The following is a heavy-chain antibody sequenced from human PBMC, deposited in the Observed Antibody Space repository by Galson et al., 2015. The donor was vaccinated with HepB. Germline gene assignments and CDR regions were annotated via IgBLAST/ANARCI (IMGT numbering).Heavy chain of an antibody. J-gene: IGHJ6*02. Sequence: LRLSCAASGFTVSSKAMHWVHHAPGQGLEWVAVVSDDGINKFYADSVKDRFTIYRDNSKNTLYLQMSDLRADDPALYYSAKEGGYEPGLLFGMDAWGQGTMVTVSS. CDR2: VSDDGINK. CDR1: GFTVSSKA. V-gene: IGHV3-30*04. D-gene: IGHD5-12*01. CDR3: AKEGGYEPGLLFGMDA.